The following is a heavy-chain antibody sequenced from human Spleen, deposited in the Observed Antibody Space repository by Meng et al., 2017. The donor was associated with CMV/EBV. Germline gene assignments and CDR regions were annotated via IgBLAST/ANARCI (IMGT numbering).Heavy chain of an antibody. CDR2: IDIAGGRT. D-gene: IGHD3-16*01. CDR1: GSTFTNHG. Sequence: GGSLRLSCADSGSTFTNHGMSWVRQAPGKGLEWVSSIDIAGGRTHYADSAKGRFTISRDNPKNTLYLQMNSLRAEDTAVYYCAKDLGPTVDYYYGMDVWGQGTTVTVSS. J-gene: IGHJ6*02. V-gene: IGHV3-23*01. CDR3: AKDLGPTVDYYYGMDV.